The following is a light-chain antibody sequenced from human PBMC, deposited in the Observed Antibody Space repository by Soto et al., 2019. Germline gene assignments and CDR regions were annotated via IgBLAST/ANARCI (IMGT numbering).Light chain of an antibody. V-gene: IGKV1-12*01. CDR2: TGS. CDR1: QAIDRW. CDR3: QQTLSFPPT. Sequence: DIQMTQSPSSVSASVGDRVTITCRASQAIDRWLAWYQQKPGEAPKLLIFTGSLLHSGVPPRFSGSGSGTDFTLTISSPQPEDFATYYCQQTLSFPPTFGQGTKV. J-gene: IGKJ1*01.